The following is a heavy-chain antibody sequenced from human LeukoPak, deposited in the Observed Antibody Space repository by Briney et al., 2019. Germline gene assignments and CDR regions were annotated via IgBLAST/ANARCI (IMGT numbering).Heavy chain of an antibody. CDR1: GGSISSYY. CDR3: ASGSGHTLTKKFQH. V-gene: IGHV4-59*01. D-gene: IGHD2-15*01. J-gene: IGHJ1*01. CDR2: IYYSGNT. Sequence: SETLSLTCTVSGGSISSYYWSWIRQPPGKGLEWIGYIYYSGNTNYNPSLKSRVTISLDTSKNQFSLKLSSVTAADTAVYYCASGSGHTLTKKFQHWGQGTLVTVSS.